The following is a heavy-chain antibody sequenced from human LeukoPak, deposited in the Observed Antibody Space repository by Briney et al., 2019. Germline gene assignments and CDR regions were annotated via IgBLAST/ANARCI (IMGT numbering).Heavy chain of an antibody. D-gene: IGHD6-13*01. CDR1: GFTFSNYG. J-gene: IGHJ4*02. CDR3: AKGGGTGCSSSWYSN. Sequence: GGSLRLSCAASGFTFSNYGMNWVRQAPGKGLEWVAVMSYDGSNKFYADSVKGRFTISRDNSKNTLYLQMNSLRPDDTAVYYCAKGGGTGCSSSWYSNWGQGTLVTVSS. V-gene: IGHV3-30*18. CDR2: MSYDGSNK.